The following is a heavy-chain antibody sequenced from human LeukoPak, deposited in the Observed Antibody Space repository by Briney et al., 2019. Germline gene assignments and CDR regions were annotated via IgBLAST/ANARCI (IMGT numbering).Heavy chain of an antibody. D-gene: IGHD6-13*01. CDR2: INHSGST. J-gene: IGHJ4*02. Sequence: SETLSLTCAVHGGSFSGYYWSWIRQPPGKGLEWIGEINHSGSTNYNPSLKSRVTISVDTSKNQFSLKLSSVTAADTAVYYCAREGIAAAGTDYWGQGTLVTVSS. CDR1: GGSFSGYY. V-gene: IGHV4-34*01. CDR3: AREGIAAAGTDY.